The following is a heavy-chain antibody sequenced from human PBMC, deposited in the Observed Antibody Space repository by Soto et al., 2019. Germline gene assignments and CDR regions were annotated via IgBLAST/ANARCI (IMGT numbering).Heavy chain of an antibody. D-gene: IGHD6-19*01. Sequence: TGGSLRLSCSASGFNFDAFVMHWVRQAPGKGLECVSTIHPNSSPVAYADSVRGRFTISRDNAKKSLYLQMDSLRLEDTAVYYCARHQRPDRIAVAGPPRFDPWGQGTLVTVSS. CDR1: GFNFDAFV. V-gene: IGHV3-9*01. CDR2: IHPNSSPV. J-gene: IGHJ5*02. CDR3: ARHQRPDRIAVAGPPRFDP.